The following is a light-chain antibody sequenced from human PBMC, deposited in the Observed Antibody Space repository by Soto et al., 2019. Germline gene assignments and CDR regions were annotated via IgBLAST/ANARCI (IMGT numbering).Light chain of an antibody. V-gene: IGKV1-5*01. J-gene: IGKJ4*02. CDR3: QQYNSYCT. Sequence: IPLTQSPSTVSASIGHIVTITCRASQSISSWLAWYQQKPGKAPKLLIYDASSLESGVPSRFSGSGSGTEFTLTISSLQPDDFATYYCQQYNSYCTFGEVTKVDI. CDR2: DAS. CDR1: QSISSW.